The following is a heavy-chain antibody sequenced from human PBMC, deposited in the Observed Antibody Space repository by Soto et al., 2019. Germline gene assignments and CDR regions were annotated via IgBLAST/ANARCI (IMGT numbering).Heavy chain of an antibody. CDR1: GYSFTSYW. D-gene: IGHD6-13*01. Sequence: GESLKISCKGSGYSFTSYWITWVRQLPGKGLEWMGRIDPSDSYTNYSPSFEGHVTISTDKSISTAYLQWSSLKASDSAIYYCARHRTAGKGCFDPWGQGTLVTVSS. J-gene: IGHJ5*02. CDR2: IDPSDSYT. V-gene: IGHV5-10-1*01. CDR3: ARHRTAGKGCFDP.